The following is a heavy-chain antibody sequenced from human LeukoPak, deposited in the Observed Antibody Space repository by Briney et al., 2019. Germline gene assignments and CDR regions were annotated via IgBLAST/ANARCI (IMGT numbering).Heavy chain of an antibody. V-gene: IGHV1-2*02. Sequence: ASVKVSCKASGYTFIDFYMHWVRQAPGQGLEWMGWINPNIGDTNYAPKFQGRVTMTRDTSITTAYMELSRLRSDDTAVYYCARVEMATITVDYWGQGTLVTVSS. CDR2: INPNIGDT. CDR1: GYTFIDFY. CDR3: ARVEMATITVDY. D-gene: IGHD5-24*01. J-gene: IGHJ4*02.